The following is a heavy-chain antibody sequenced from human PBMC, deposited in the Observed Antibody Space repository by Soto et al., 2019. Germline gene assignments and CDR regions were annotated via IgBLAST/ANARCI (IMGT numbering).Heavy chain of an antibody. CDR1: GFTFSGYS. D-gene: IGHD6-19*01. V-gene: IGHV3-64*01. CDR3: ARGSVEDSSGWATYFDY. J-gene: IGHJ4*02. CDR2: INTNGVNT. Sequence: EVQLVESGGGLVQPGGSLRLSCAASGFTFSGYSMFWVRQAPGKGLEYVSAINTNGVNTFYAKSVKGRFTISRDNSKNTRYLQMGSLRAEDMALYYCARGSVEDSSGWATYFDYWGQGTLVTVSS.